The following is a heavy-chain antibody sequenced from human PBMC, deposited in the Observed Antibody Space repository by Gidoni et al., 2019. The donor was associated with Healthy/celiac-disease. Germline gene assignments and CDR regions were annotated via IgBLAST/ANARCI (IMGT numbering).Heavy chain of an antibody. CDR3: AGVDTGYSSSWYYPYYYGMDV. J-gene: IGHJ6*02. CDR2: IYYSGST. CDR1: GGSISSYY. D-gene: IGHD6-13*01. V-gene: IGHV4-59*01. Sequence: QVQLQESGPGLVKPSETLSLTCPVSGGSISSYYWSWIRQPPGKGLEWIGYIYYSGSTNYNPSLKSRVTISVDTSKNQFSLKLSSVTAADTAVYYCAGVDTGYSSSWYYPYYYGMDVWGQGTKVTVSS.